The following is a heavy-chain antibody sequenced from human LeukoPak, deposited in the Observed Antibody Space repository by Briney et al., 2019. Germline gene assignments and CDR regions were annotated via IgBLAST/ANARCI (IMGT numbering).Heavy chain of an antibody. Sequence: ASVKVSCKASGGTFSSYAISWVRQAPGQGLEWMGRIIPIFGTANYAQKFQGRVTITTDESTSTAYMELSSLRSDDTAVYYCARDLPQITIFGVVISYYFDYWGQGTLVTVSS. D-gene: IGHD3-3*01. CDR1: GGTFSSYA. CDR2: IIPIFGTA. CDR3: ARDLPQITIFGVVISYYFDY. J-gene: IGHJ4*02. V-gene: IGHV1-69*05.